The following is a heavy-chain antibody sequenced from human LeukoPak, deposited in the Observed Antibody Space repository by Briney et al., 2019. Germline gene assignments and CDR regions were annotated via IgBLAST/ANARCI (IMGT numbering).Heavy chain of an antibody. D-gene: IGHD1-26*01. CDR2: ISSSGGSP. V-gene: IGHV3-23*01. CDR1: GFTFSSHA. CDR3: AKAVVGAYFFDY. Sequence: RGGSLRLSCAASGFTFSSHAMTWVRQAPGKGLEWVSGISSSGGSPNYADSVTGRFTISRDNSKNTLYLQMNSLRAEDTAVYYCAKAVVGAYFFDYWGQGTLVTVSS. J-gene: IGHJ4*02.